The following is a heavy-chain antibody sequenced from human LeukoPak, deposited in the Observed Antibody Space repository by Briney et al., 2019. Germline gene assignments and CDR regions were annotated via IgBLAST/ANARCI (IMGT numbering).Heavy chain of an antibody. CDR1: GGTFSSYA. J-gene: IGHJ3*02. CDR3: ATSFAGYSPDAFDI. V-gene: IGHV1-69*06. Sequence: GASVKVSCKASGGTFSSYAISWVRQAPGQGLEWMAGIIPIFGTANYAQKFQGRVTITADKSTSTAYMELSSLRSEDTAVYYCATSFAGYSPDAFDIWGQGTMVTVSS. D-gene: IGHD6-13*01. CDR2: IIPIFGTA.